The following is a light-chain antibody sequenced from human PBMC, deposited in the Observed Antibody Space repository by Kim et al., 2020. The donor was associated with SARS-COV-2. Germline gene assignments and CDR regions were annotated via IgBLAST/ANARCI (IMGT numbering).Light chain of an antibody. CDR1: SSDVGTYNL. V-gene: IGLV2-23*02. CDR3: CSYAGSGTWV. CDR2: EVN. Sequence: GQSITISCTGTSSDVGTYNLVSWHQQHPGKAPKLMIYEVNKRPSGVSNRFSGSKSGNTASLTISGLQAEDEADYYCCSYAGSGTWVFGGGTKLPVL. J-gene: IGLJ3*02.